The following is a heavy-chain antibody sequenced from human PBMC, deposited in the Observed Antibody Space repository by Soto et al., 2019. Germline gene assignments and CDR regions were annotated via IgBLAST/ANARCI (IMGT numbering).Heavy chain of an antibody. J-gene: IGHJ6*02. CDR2: INAGNGNT. D-gene: IGHD4-17*01. V-gene: IGHV1-3*01. Sequence: ASGKVSCKASVYTFTSYAMHWVRQAPGQRLEWMGWINAGNGNTKYSQKFQGRVTITRDTSASTAYMELSSLRSEDTAVYYCARSYGDYYGYYYGMDVWGQGTTVTVS. CDR3: ARSYGDYYGYYYGMDV. CDR1: VYTFTSYA.